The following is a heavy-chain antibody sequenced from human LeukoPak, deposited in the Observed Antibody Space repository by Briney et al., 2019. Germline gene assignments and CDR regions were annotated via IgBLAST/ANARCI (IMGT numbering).Heavy chain of an antibody. CDR2: ISSSSSYI. CDR3: ARGRSEYSYGGDY. D-gene: IGHD5-18*01. Sequence: GGSLRLSCAASGFTFSSYSMNWVRQAPGKGLEWVSSISSSSSYIYYADSVKGRFTISRDNAKNSLYLQMNSLRAEDTAVYYCARGRSEYSYGGDYWGQGTLVTVSS. V-gene: IGHV3-21*01. J-gene: IGHJ4*02. CDR1: GFTFSSYS.